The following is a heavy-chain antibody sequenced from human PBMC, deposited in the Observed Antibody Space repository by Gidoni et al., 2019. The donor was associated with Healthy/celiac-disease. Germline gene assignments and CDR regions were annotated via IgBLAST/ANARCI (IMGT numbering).Heavy chain of an antibody. J-gene: IGHJ4*02. CDR3: ARVAYYDSSGYGFDY. CDR2: IYYSGST. CDR1: GGAISSGGYY. Sequence: QVQLQESGPGLVKPAQTLSLTCTVSGGAISSGGYYWSWIRQHPGKGLEWIGYIYYSGSTYYNPSLKSRVTISVDTSKNQFSLKLSSVTAADTAVYYCARVAYYDSSGYGFDYWGQGTLVTVSS. V-gene: IGHV4-31*03. D-gene: IGHD3-22*01.